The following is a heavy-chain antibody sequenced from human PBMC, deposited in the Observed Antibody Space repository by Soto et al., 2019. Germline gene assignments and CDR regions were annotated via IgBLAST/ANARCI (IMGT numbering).Heavy chain of an antibody. CDR3: AGGGWRGSTWYMFDY. V-gene: IGHV4-31*03. J-gene: IGHJ4*02. CDR2: IYYSGNT. D-gene: IGHD6-13*01. CDR1: GGSISSDGYY. Sequence: QVQLQESGPGLVKPSQTLSLTCTVSGGSISSDGYYWNWIRQHPGKGLEWIGYIYYSGNTYYNPSLKSRVIISVDTSKNQFSLNLSSVTAADTAVYCCAGGGWRGSTWYMFDYWGQGTLVTVSS.